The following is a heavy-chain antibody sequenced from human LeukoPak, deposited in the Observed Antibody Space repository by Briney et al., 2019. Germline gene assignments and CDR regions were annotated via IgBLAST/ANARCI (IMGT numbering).Heavy chain of an antibody. CDR3: ARSVVLMVYAMDY. CDR1: GGSFSGYY. V-gene: IGHV4-34*01. D-gene: IGHD2-8*01. J-gene: IGHJ4*02. Sequence: KPSETLSLTCAVYGGSFSGYYWSWIRQPPGKGLEWIGEINHSGSTNYNPSLKSRVTISVDTSKNQFSLKLSSVTAADTAVYYCARSVVLMVYAMDYWGQGTLVTVSS. CDR2: INHSGST.